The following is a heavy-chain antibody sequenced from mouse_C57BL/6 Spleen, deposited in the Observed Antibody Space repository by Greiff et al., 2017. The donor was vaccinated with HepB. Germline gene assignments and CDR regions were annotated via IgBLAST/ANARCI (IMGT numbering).Heavy chain of an antibody. D-gene: IGHD2-13*01. V-gene: IGHV1-81*01. CDR2: IYPRSGNT. CDR1: GYTFTSYG. Sequence: QVQLKQSGAELARPGASVKLSCKASGYTFTSYGISWVKQRTGQGLEWIGEIYPRSGNTYYNEKFKGKATLTADKSSSTAYMELRSLTSEDSAVYFCAREGLLFYYAMDYWGQGTSVTVSS. CDR3: AREGLLFYYAMDY. J-gene: IGHJ4*01.